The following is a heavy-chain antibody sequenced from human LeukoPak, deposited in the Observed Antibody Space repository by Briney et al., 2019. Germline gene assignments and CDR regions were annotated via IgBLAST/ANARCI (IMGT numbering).Heavy chain of an antibody. CDR2: ISYSGT. V-gene: IGHV4-39*01. J-gene: IGHJ4*02. D-gene: IGHD4-23*01. CDR3: ANSANYGGNSGYFDY. CDR1: GGSVSSSSYY. Sequence: PSETLSLTCTVSGGSVSSSSYYWGWIRQPPGKGLEWIGSISYSGTYYNPSLKSRLTISVDTPKNQFSLKLSSVTAADTAVYYCANSANYGGNSGYFDYWGQGTLVTVSS.